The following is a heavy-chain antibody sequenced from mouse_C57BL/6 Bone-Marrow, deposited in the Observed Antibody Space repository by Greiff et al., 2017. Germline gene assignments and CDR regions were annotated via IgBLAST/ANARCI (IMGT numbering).Heavy chain of an antibody. J-gene: IGHJ4*01. CDR1: GYTFTSYW. D-gene: IGHD2-1*01. CDR2: IDPSDSYT. CDR3: AREELYYGNFYAMDY. V-gene: IGHV1-69*01. Sequence: VQLQQPGAELVMPGASVKLSCKASGYTFTSYWMHWVKQRPGQGLEWIGVIDPSDSYTNYNQKFKGKATLTVDTSSSTAYMQLSSLTSEDSAVYYCAREELYYGNFYAMDYWGQGTSVTVSS.